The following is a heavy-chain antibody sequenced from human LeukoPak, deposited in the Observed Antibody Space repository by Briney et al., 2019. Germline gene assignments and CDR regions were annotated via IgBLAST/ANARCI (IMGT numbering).Heavy chain of an antibody. CDR3: ARGQYDSGGYHYGIRAFYFDY. CDR1: GESFSGDF. V-gene: IGHV4-34*01. D-gene: IGHD3-22*01. Sequence: SETLSLTCGVYGESFSGDFWTWLRQAPGKGLEWIGEINHRGRTNYSPSLTGRVTISVDTSMNQFSLQLRSVTAADTALYYCARGQYDSGGYHYGIRAFYFDYWGQGILVSVSS. CDR2: INHRGRT. J-gene: IGHJ4*02.